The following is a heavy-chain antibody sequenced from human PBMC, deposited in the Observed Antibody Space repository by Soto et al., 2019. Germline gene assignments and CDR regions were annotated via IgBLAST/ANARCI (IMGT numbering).Heavy chain of an antibody. CDR2: IYYSGST. CDR3: ARQRDGYNWDFDY. J-gene: IGHJ4*01. D-gene: IGHD5-12*01. CDR1: GGSISSSSYY. Sequence: QLQLQESGPGLVKPSETLSLTCTVSGGSISSSSYYWGWIRQPPGKGLEWIGSIYYSGSTYYNPSRKSRVTRPVDTSKNQCSLKLSSVTAADTAVYYCARQRDGYNWDFDYWGHGTLVTVSS. V-gene: IGHV4-39*01.